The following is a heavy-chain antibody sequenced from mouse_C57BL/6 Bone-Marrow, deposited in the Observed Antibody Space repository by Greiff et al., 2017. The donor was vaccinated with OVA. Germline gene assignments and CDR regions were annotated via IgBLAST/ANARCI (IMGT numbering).Heavy chain of an antibody. Sequence: QVQLQQSGAELARPGASVKLSCKASGYTFTSYGISWVKQRTGQGLEWIGEIYPRSGNTYYNEKFKGKATLTADKSSSTAYMELRSLTSEDSAVYFCARPTVVATDYAMDYWGQGTSVTVSS. D-gene: IGHD1-1*01. CDR1: GYTFTSYG. J-gene: IGHJ4*01. CDR3: ARPTVVATDYAMDY. V-gene: IGHV1-81*01. CDR2: IYPRSGNT.